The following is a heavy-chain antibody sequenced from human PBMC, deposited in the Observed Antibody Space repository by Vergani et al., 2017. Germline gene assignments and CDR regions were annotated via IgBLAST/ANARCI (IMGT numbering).Heavy chain of an antibody. Sequence: EVQLVESGGGLVQPGGSLRLSCAASGFTFSSYWMSWVRQAPGKGLEWVANIKQDGSEKYYVDSVKGRFTISRDNAKNSLYLQMNSLRAEDTAVYYCARGRRDILTGSLVYYMDVWGKGTTVTVSS. CDR2: IKQDGSEK. J-gene: IGHJ6*03. CDR1: GFTFSSYW. CDR3: ARGRRDILTGSLVYYMDV. V-gene: IGHV3-7*01. D-gene: IGHD3-9*01.